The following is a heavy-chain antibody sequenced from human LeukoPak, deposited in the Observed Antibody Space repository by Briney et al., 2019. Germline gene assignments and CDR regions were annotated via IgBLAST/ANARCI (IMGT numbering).Heavy chain of an antibody. V-gene: IGHV4-34*01. CDR2: IYHSGST. J-gene: IGHJ4*02. Sequence: SETLSLTCAVYGGSFSGYYWSWIRQPPGKGLEWIGSIYHSGSTYYNPSLKSRVTISVDTSKNQFSLKLNSVTAADTAVYYCARAPPGGYCSGSSCYSFYYFDYWGQGTLVTVSS. CDR1: GGSFSGYY. CDR3: ARAPPGGYCSGSSCYSFYYFDY. D-gene: IGHD2-15*01.